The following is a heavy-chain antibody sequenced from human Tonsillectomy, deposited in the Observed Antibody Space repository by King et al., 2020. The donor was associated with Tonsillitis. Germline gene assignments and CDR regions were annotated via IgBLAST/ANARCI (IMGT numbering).Heavy chain of an antibody. V-gene: IGHV3-48*01. CDR2: ISDNSQTI. CDR1: RFTFSSYS. D-gene: IGHD2-15*01. Sequence: VQLVESGGDLVQPGGSLRLSCAASRFTFSSYSMNWVRQAPGKGLEWVSYISDNSQTIYYTDSVKGRFTISRDNAKNSLYLQMNNLRVEDTAVYYCARGDLVAASRFDYWGQGILVTVSS. J-gene: IGHJ4*02. CDR3: ARGDLVAASRFDY.